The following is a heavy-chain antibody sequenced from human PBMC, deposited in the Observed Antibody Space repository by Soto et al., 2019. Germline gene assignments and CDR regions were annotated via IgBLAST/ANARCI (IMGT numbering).Heavy chain of an antibody. CDR2: ISWNSGSI. Sequence: GGSLRLSCAASGFTFDDYAMHWVRQAPGKGLEWVSGISWNSGSIGYADSVKGRFTISRDNAKNSLYLQMNSLRAADTALYNCAKDTYGDYGKGYFDYWGQGTLVTVSS. D-gene: IGHD4-17*01. J-gene: IGHJ4*02. CDR1: GFTFDDYA. CDR3: AKDTYGDYGKGYFDY. V-gene: IGHV3-9*01.